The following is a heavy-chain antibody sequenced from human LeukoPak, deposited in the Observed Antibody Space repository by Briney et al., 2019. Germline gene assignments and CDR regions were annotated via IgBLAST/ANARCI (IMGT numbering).Heavy chain of an antibody. J-gene: IGHJ3*02. V-gene: IGHV1-8*01. CDR3: ARLPVVAATFIAFDI. D-gene: IGHD2-15*01. CDR1: GYTFTSCD. CDR2: MNPNSGNT. Sequence: GASVKVSCKASGYTFTSCDINWVRQATGQGLEWMGWMNPNSGNTGYAQKFQGRVTMTRNTSISTAYMELSSLRSEDTAVYYCARLPVVAATFIAFDIWGQGTMVTVSS.